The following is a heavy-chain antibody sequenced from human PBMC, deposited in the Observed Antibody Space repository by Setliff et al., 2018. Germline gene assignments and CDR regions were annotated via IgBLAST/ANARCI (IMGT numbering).Heavy chain of an antibody. CDR1: GFSFSYFY. V-gene: IGHV3-11*01. CDR2: ISGDGITI. J-gene: IGHJ4*02. D-gene: IGHD2-8*02. CDR3: ARGRYCTGGVCSYFDY. Sequence: PGGSLRLSCAASGFSFSYFYMSWVRQAPGKGLEWLSKISGDGITIFYADSVKGRFTISRDNAKNSLYLQMNSLRAEDTALYYCARGRYCTGGVCSYFDYWGQGTLVTVSS.